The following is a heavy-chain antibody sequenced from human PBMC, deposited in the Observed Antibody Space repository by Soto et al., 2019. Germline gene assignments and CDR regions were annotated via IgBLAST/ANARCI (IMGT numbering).Heavy chain of an antibody. CDR2: IYPGDSDT. D-gene: IGHD3-10*01. V-gene: IGHV5-51*01. CDR1: GYSFTSYW. Sequence: GESLNISCKGSGYSFTSYWIGWVRQMPGKGLEWMGIIYPGDSDTRYIPSFQGQVTISADKSISTAYLQWSSLKASDTAMYYCARLRLGRAEEMDVWGQGTTVTVSS. CDR3: ARLRLGRAEEMDV. J-gene: IGHJ6*02.